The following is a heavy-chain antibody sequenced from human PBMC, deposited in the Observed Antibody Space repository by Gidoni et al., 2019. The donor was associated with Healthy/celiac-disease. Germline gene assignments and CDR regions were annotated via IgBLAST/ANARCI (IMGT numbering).Heavy chain of an antibody. CDR3: TTRAWFGELLDNDY. V-gene: IGHV3-15*07. CDR1: GSPFITAW. J-gene: IGHJ4*02. D-gene: IGHD3-10*01. Sequence: EVQLVASGGGLVKPGGSLRLPCAASGSPFITAWMNWVRQAPGKGLEWVGRIKSKTDGGTTDYAAPVKGRFTISRDDSKNTLYLQMNSLKTEDTAVYYCTTRAWFGELLDNDYWGQGTLVTVSS. CDR2: IKSKTDGGTT.